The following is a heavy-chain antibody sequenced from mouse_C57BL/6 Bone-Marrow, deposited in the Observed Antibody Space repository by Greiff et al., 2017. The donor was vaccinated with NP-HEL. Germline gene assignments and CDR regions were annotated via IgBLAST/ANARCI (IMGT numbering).Heavy chain of an antibody. V-gene: IGHV14-3*01. CDR2: IDPANGNT. CDR3: ARPAWFAY. CDR1: GSNIKNTY. J-gene: IGHJ3*01. Sequence: EVKLVESVAELVRPGASAKLSCTASGSNIKNTYRHWVKQRPEQGLAWIGRIDPANGNTKYAPKFQGKATITADTSSNTAYLQLSSLTSEDTAIYYCARPAWFAYWGQGTLVTVSA.